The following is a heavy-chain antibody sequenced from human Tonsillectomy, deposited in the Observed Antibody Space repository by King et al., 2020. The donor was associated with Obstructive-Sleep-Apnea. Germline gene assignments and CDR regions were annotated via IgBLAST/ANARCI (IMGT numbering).Heavy chain of an antibody. CDR1: GFTFSSYS. V-gene: IGHV3-21*01. CDR3: AREFHIAAATDYYYYGLDV. Sequence: EVQLVESGGGLVKPGGSLRLSCAASGFTFSSYSMNWVRQAPGKGLEWVSSISSTSSYISYSDSVKGRFTISRDNAKNSLYLTVSSLSAEDTAVYYCAREFHIAAATDYYYYGLDVWGQGTTVTVSS. CDR2: ISSTSSYI. J-gene: IGHJ6*02. D-gene: IGHD6-13*01.